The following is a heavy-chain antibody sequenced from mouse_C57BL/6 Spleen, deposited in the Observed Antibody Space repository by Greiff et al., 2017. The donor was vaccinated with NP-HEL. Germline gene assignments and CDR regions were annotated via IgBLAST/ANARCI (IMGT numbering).Heavy chain of an antibody. J-gene: IGHJ2*01. CDR1: GFSLTSYG. CDR3: AKGDYYGSNYFDY. CDR2: IWSGGST. Sequence: QVHVKQSGPGLVQPSQSLSITCTVSGFSLTSYGVHWVRQPPGKGLEWLGVIWSGGSTDYNAAFISRLSISKDNSKSQVFFKMNSLQADDTAIYYCAKGDYYGSNYFDYWGQGTTLTVSS. D-gene: IGHD1-1*01. V-gene: IGHV2-4*01.